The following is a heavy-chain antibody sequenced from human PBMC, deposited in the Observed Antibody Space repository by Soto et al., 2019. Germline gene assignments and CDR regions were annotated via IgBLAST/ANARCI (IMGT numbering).Heavy chain of an antibody. Sequence: GASVKVSCKASGHTFTGYYMHWVRQAPGQGLEWMGWINPNSGGTNYAQTFQGWVTMTRDTSISTAYMELSRLRSDDTAVYYCARSGSSYYDILTGYSYYYYGMDVWGQGTTVTVSS. CDR3: ARSGSSYYDILTGYSYYYYGMDV. CDR1: GHTFTGYY. J-gene: IGHJ6*02. V-gene: IGHV1-2*04. D-gene: IGHD3-9*01. CDR2: INPNSGGT.